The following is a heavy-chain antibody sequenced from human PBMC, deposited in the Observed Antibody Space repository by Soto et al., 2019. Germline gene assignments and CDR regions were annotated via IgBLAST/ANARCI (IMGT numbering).Heavy chain of an antibody. CDR1: GFTFSDYA. CDR3: AKGRYCSGGSCSRGYYYYGMDV. V-gene: IGHV3-23*01. CDR2: ISGSGGST. Sequence: EVQLLESGGGLVQPGGSLRLSCAASGFTFSDYAMTWVRQAPGKGLESVSGISGSGGSTYYADSVKGRFTISRDNSKNTLYLQMNSLRAEDTAVYYCAKGRYCSGGSCSRGYYYYGMDVWGQGTTVTVSS. J-gene: IGHJ6*02. D-gene: IGHD2-15*01.